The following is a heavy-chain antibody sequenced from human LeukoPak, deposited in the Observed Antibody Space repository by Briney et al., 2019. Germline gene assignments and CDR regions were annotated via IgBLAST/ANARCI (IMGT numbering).Heavy chain of an antibody. Sequence: PSETLSLTCTVSGGSISSYYWSWIRQPPGKGLEWIGYIYYSGSTNYNPSLKSRVTMSVDTPRTQFSLNLTSVTAADTAIYYCARDLLHRGYAFDIWGQGTMVTVSS. CDR1: GGSISSYY. V-gene: IGHV4-59*12. D-gene: IGHD5-12*01. J-gene: IGHJ3*02. CDR2: IYYSGST. CDR3: ARDLLHRGYAFDI.